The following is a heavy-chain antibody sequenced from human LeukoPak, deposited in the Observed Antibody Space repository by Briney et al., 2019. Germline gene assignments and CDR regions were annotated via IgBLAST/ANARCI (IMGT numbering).Heavy chain of an antibody. CDR3: AKASGSPYYFDY. CDR2: ISANGGTT. J-gene: IGHJ4*02. CDR1: GFTFSNFA. Sequence: GGSLRLSCAASGFTFSNFAMSWVRQAPGKGLECVSLISANGGTTYYADSVKGRFTISRDNSKSTLYLQMNSLRADDTAVYYCAKASGSPYYFDYWGQGTLVTVSS. V-gene: IGHV3-23*01. D-gene: IGHD3-10*01.